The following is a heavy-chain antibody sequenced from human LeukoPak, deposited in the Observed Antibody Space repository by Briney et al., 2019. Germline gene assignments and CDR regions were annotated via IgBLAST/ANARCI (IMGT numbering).Heavy chain of an antibody. CDR2: ITWNGDTL. J-gene: IGHJ4*01. CDR3: AKEVHDGSGYTADY. Sequence: GGSLRLSCAASGFIFDDYAMHWVRQAPGKGLEWVSVITWNGDTLDYADSVKGRFTISRDNAKNFLYLQMDSLRAEDMAVYYCAKEVHDGSGYTADYWGQGTLVTVSS. CDR1: GFIFDDYA. D-gene: IGHD3-22*01. V-gene: IGHV3-9*03.